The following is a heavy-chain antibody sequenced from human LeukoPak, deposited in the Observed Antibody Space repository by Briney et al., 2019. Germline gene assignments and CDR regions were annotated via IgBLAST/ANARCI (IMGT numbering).Heavy chain of an antibody. J-gene: IGHJ4*02. CDR3: AKVRVVFNWNYAYYFDY. CDR1: GFTLSSYE. D-gene: IGHD1-7*01. CDR2: IDYSGGSS. V-gene: IGHV3-23*01. Sequence: GGSLRLSCTVSGFTLSSYEMRWMRQAPGEGLEWVSSIDYSGGSSYYADSVKGRFTISRDNSKNTLYLQMNSLGPEDTAMYYCAKVRVVFNWNYAYYFDYWGQGTLVTVSS.